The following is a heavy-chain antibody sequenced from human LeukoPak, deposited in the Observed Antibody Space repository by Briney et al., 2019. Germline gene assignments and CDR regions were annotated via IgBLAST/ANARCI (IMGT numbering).Heavy chain of an antibody. V-gene: IGHV3-15*01. Sequence: GGSLRLSCAASGFTVSSNYMSWVRQAPGKGLEWVGRIKSKTDGGTTDYAAPVKGRFTISRDDSKNTLSLQMNSLKTEDTAVYYCTTGPVQLERRVVDYWGQGTLVTVSS. CDR3: TTGPVQLERRVVDY. D-gene: IGHD1-1*01. J-gene: IGHJ4*02. CDR1: GFTVSSNY. CDR2: IKSKTDGGTT.